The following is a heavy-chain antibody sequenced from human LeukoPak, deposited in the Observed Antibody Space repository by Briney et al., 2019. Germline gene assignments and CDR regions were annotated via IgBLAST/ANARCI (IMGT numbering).Heavy chain of an antibody. V-gene: IGHV3-23*01. Sequence: GGSLRLSGAASGFTFSSYAMSWVRQAPGKGLEWVSAISGSGGSTYYADSVKGRFTISRDNSKNTLYLQMNSLRAEDTAVYYCAKVFSYYDFWSYFDYWGQGTLVTVSS. CDR2: ISGSGGST. D-gene: IGHD3-3*01. J-gene: IGHJ4*02. CDR3: AKVFSYYDFWSYFDY. CDR1: GFTFSSYA.